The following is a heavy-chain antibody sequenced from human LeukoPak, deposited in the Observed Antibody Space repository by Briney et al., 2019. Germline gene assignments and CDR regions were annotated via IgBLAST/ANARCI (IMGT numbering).Heavy chain of an antibody. V-gene: IGHV4-39*01. D-gene: IGHD7-27*01. CDR2: IYYSGST. CDR1: GGSISSSSYY. J-gene: IGHJ4*02. CDR3: AKTTANWGLYYFDY. Sequence: PSETLSLTCTVSGGSISSSSYYWGWIRQPPGKGLEWIGSIYYSGSTYYNPSLKSRVTISVDTSKNQFSLKLSSVTAADTAVYYCAKTTANWGLYYFDYWGQGTLVTVSS.